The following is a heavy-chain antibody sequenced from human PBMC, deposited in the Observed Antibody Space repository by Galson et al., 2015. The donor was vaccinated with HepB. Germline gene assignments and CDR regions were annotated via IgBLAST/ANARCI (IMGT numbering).Heavy chain of an antibody. CDR3: ARDRGYCSSTSCRAMGYYYGMDV. Sequence: SLRLSCAASGFTFSSDAMHWVRQAPGKGLEWVAVISYDGSNKYYADSVKGRFTISRDNSKNTLYLQMNSLRAEDTAVYYCARDRGYCSSTSCRAMGYYYGMDVWGQGTTVTVSS. V-gene: IGHV3-30-3*01. CDR1: GFTFSSDA. CDR2: ISYDGSNK. J-gene: IGHJ6*02. D-gene: IGHD2-2*01.